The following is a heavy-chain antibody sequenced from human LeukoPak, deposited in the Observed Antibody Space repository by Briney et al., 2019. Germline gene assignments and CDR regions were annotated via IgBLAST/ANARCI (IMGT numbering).Heavy chain of an antibody. CDR1: GFTFSSYS. D-gene: IGHD5-18*01. CDR2: ISGSGGGT. V-gene: IGHV3-23*01. J-gene: IGHJ6*02. Sequence: GGSLRLSCAASGFTFSSYSMTWVRQAPGKGLEWVSTISGSGGGTYYPDSVKGRFTISRDNSRNTLFLQMDSLRAEDTAVYYCATLDSAMVNYYGMDVWGQGTTVTVSS. CDR3: ATLDSAMVNYYGMDV.